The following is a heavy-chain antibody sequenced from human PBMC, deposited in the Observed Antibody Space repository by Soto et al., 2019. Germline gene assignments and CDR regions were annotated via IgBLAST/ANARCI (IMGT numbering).Heavy chain of an antibody. J-gene: IGHJ4*02. V-gene: IGHV4-4*02. CDR3: ARLWGEGRVDY. Sequence: QVQLQESGPGLVKPSGALSLTCAVSGGSISSSNWWSWVRQPPGKGLQWIGEIYHSGSTNYIPSLKSRVTISGDKSRNQFSLKLNSVTAADTAVYYCARLWGEGRVDYWGQGTMVTVSS. CDR1: GGSISSSNW. D-gene: IGHD3-16*01. CDR2: IYHSGST.